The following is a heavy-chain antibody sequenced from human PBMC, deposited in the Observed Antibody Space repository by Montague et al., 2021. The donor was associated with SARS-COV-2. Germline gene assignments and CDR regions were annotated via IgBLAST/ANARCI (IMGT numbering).Heavy chain of an antibody. Sequence: SETLSLTCSASVGTAITDTHYWGWVRQPPGKGLEWIGSIYYSGSTYYNPSLKSRVTISVDTSKNQFSLKLSSVTAADTAVYYCARLRGDYGGTYDTFDIWGQGTMVTVSS. CDR2: IYYSGST. V-gene: IGHV4-39*01. J-gene: IGHJ3*02. D-gene: IGHD4-23*01. CDR1: VGTAITDTHY. CDR3: ARLRGDYGGTYDTFDI.